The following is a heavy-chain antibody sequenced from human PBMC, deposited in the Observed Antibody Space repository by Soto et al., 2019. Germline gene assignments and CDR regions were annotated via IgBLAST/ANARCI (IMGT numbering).Heavy chain of an antibody. CDR2: IWYDGSNK. CDR3: AREVAIFGVVVSPMDV. V-gene: IGHV3-33*01. J-gene: IGHJ6*03. CDR1: GFTFSSYG. Sequence: RGSLRLSCAASGFTFSSYGMHWVRQAPGKGLEWVAVIWYDGSNKYYADSVKGRFTISRDNSKNTLYLQMNSLRAEDTAVYYCAREVAIFGVVVSPMDVWGKGTTVTVSS. D-gene: IGHD3-3*01.